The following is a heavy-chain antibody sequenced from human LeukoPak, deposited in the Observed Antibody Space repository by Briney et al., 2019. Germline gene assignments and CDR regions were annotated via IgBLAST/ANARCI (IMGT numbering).Heavy chain of an antibody. CDR2: ISYDGGTK. Sequence: LRLSCVTSGFTFRRSAMHWVRQAPGRGLEWIAFISYDGGTKYYADSVKGRFTISRDNFKNTLSLQMDSLGAEDTAVYYCAKDLETKYCIDYWGQGTLATVSS. D-gene: IGHD2-15*01. CDR1: GFTFRRSA. V-gene: IGHV3-30*18. J-gene: IGHJ4*02. CDR3: AKDLETKYCIDY.